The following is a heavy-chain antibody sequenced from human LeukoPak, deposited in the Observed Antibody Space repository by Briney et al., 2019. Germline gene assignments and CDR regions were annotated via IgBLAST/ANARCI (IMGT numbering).Heavy chain of an antibody. J-gene: IGHJ5*02. CDR3: ARLSCNTARCRAGNLDFWRHYFDP. Sequence: GESLKISCKGSGYSFTNYWIGWVRQMPGKGLEWMGIIFAGNSETRHSPSFQGQVTFSVDKSMDTAYLQWSSLKASDTAVYYCARLSCNTARCRAGNLDFWRHYFDPWGQGTLVTVSS. CDR1: GYSFTNYW. V-gene: IGHV5-51*01. D-gene: IGHD3-3*01. CDR2: IFAGNSET.